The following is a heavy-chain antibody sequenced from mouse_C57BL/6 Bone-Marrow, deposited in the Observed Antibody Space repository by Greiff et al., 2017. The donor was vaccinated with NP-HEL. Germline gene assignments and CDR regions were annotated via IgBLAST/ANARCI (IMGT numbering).Heavy chain of an antibody. CDR2: IDPENGDT. J-gene: IGHJ2*01. CDR1: GFNIKDDY. V-gene: IGHV14-4*01. Sequence: VQLKQSGAELVRPGASVKLSCTASGFNIKDDYMHWVKQRPEQGLEWIGWIDPENGDTEYASKFQGKATITADTSSNTAYLQRSSLTSEDTAVYYCTTSYDYDGYYFDYWGQGTTLTVSS. D-gene: IGHD2-4*01. CDR3: TTSYDYDGYYFDY.